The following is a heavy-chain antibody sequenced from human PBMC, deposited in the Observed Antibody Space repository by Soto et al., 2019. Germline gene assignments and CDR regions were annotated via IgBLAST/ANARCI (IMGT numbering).Heavy chain of an antibody. V-gene: IGHV3-48*01. CDR1: GFTFSSYS. Sequence: GGSLRLSCAASGFTFSSYSMNWFRRAPGKGLEWVSYISSSSSTIYYADSVKGRFTISRDNAKNSLYLQMNSLRAEDTAVYYCAIDIGILTPYYYYYMDVWGKGTTVTVSS. CDR2: ISSSSSTI. D-gene: IGHD1-26*01. J-gene: IGHJ6*03. CDR3: AIDIGILTPYYYYYMDV.